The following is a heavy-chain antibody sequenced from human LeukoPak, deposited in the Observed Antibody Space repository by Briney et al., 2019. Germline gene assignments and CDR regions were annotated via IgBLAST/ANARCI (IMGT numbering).Heavy chain of an antibody. D-gene: IGHD6-19*01. CDR3: ASSLAVAGTEADY. CDR1: GGTFSSYA. Sequence: GASVKVSCKASGGTFSSYAISWVRQAPGQGLEWMGGIIPIFGTANYAQKFQGRVTITADKSTNTAYMELSSLRSEDTAVYYCASSLAVAGTEADYWGQGTLVTVSS. CDR2: IIPIFGTA. J-gene: IGHJ4*02. V-gene: IGHV1-69*06.